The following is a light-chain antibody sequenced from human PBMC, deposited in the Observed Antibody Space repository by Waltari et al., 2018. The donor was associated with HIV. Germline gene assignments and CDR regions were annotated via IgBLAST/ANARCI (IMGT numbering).Light chain of an antibody. J-gene: IGKJ1*01. CDR2: KAS. Sequence: DIQMTQSPSTLSASVGDRVTITCRASQSISSWLAWYQQKPGKAPNLLIYKASSLESGVPSTFSGSGSGTDFTLTISRLEPEDFAVYYCQQYGKSPWTFGQGTKVDIK. CDR1: QSISSW. CDR3: QQYGKSPWT. V-gene: IGKV1-5*03.